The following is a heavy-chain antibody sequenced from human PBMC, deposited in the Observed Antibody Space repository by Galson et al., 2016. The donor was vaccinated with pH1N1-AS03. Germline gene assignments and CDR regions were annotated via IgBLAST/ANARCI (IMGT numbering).Heavy chain of an antibody. D-gene: IGHD3-22*01. V-gene: IGHV1-69*06. CDR2: FIPIFGTA. CDR1: EGTFSNFG. Sequence: SVKVSCKASEGTFSNFGISWVRLAPGQGLEWMGGFIPIFGTANVAQKFKGRVTITADNLELSSLRSDDTAVYYCARDNYYDTGAFYGHFDFWGQGTLLVVSS. CDR3: ARDNYYDTGAFYGHFDF. J-gene: IGHJ4*02.